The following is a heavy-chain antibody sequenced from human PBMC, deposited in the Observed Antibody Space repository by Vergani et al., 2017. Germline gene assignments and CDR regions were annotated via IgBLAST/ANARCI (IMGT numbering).Heavy chain of an antibody. CDR2: IYTSGST. V-gene: IGHV4-61*02. CDR3: ASRDQLTMGMDV. J-gene: IGHJ6*02. D-gene: IGHD1/OR15-1a*01. Sequence: QVQLQESGPGLVKPSQTLSLTCTVSGGSISSGNYYWSWIRQPAGKGLEWIGRIYTSGSTNYNPSLKSRVIISVDTSKNQISLKLSSVTAADTAVYYCASRDQLTMGMDVWGQGTTVTVSS. CDR1: GGSISSGNYY.